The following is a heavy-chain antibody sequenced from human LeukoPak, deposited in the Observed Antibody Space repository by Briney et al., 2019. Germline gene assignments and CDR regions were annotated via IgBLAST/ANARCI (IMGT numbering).Heavy chain of an antibody. Sequence: PSETLSLICSVSGVSISCYYWSWIRQPPGKGLEWIAYIHYCGSTNYNPSLKSRLTISVDTSKNQFSLKLTSVTAADTAVYYCARHEPYRVPVAGTYYSYPMDVWGQGTTVTVSS. V-gene: IGHV4-59*08. J-gene: IGHJ6*02. CDR3: ARHEPYRVPVAGTYYSYPMDV. CDR1: GVSISCYY. D-gene: IGHD6-19*01. CDR2: IHYCGST.